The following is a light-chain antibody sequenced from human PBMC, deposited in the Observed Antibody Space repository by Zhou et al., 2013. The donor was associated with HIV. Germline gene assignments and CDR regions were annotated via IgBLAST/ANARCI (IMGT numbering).Light chain of an antibody. Sequence: IQLTQSPSSLSAVVGDRVTITCRASQGIRGFLAWYQQKPGSAPKLLIYPASTLQSGVPSRFSGSGSETDFALTISSLQPDDFATYYCQLYNSYSQTWTFGQGTKVEIK. CDR1: QGIRGF. CDR3: QLYNSYSQTWT. J-gene: IGKJ1*01. V-gene: IGKV1-9*01. CDR2: PAS.